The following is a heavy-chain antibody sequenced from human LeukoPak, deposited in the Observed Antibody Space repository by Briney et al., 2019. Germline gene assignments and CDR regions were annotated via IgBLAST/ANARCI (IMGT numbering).Heavy chain of an antibody. V-gene: IGHV1-3*01. CDR1: GYTFTSYA. D-gene: IGHD4-17*01. J-gene: IGHJ4*02. Sequence: GASVKVSCKASGYTFTSYAMHWVRQAPGQRLEWMGWINAGNGNTKYSQKFQGRVTITRDTSASTAYMGLSSLRSEDTAVYYCARGRGDYGLFDYWGQGTLVTVSS. CDR3: ARGRGDYGLFDY. CDR2: INAGNGNT.